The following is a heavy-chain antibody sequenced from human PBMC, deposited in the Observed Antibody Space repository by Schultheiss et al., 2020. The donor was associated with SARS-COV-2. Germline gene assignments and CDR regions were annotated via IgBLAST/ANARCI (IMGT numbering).Heavy chain of an antibody. Sequence: GGSLRLSCAASGFTFSSYSMNWVRQAPGKGLEWVSSISSSSSYIYYADSVKGRFTISRDNSKNTLYLQMNSLRAEDTAVYYCAKDRQLLSSALFDYWGQGTLVTVSS. J-gene: IGHJ4*02. D-gene: IGHD2-2*01. CDR1: GFTFSSYS. CDR3: AKDRQLLSSALFDY. CDR2: ISSSSSYI. V-gene: IGHV3-21*04.